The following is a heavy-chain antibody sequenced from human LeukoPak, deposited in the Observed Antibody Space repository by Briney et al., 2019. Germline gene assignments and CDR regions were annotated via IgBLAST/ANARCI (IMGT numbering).Heavy chain of an antibody. V-gene: IGHV3-23*01. CDR1: GFTFSSYA. J-gene: IGHJ6*02. D-gene: IGHD2-2*01. Sequence: GGSLRLSCAASGFTFSSYAMSWVRQAPGKGLEWVSAISGSGGSTYYADSVKGRFTISRDNSKNTLYLQMNSLRAEDTAVYYCAKALGYCSSTSCYSGYYYGMDAWGQGATVTVSS. CDR2: ISGSGGST. CDR3: AKALGYCSSTSCYSGYYYGMDA.